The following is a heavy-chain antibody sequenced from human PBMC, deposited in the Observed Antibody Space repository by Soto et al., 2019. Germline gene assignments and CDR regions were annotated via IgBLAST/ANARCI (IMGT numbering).Heavy chain of an antibody. CDR3: ARAETPLHFDY. J-gene: IGHJ4*02. CDR1: GGSVDRKSYY. V-gene: IGHV4-61*01. Sequence: PSETLSLTCAVSGGSVDRKSYYWSWIRQPPGKGLEWIGYVENSGSANYNPSLKSRVTISVDTSKNQFSLKVISVTAADTAVYYCARAETPLHFDYWGQGTVVTVSS. CDR2: VENSGSA. D-gene: IGHD2-15*01.